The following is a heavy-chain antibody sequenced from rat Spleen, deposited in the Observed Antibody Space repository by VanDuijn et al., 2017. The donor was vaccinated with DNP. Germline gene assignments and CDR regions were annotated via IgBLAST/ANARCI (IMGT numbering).Heavy chain of an antibody. J-gene: IGHJ1*01. CDR3: TTSFYSGDLYWFFDF. CDR1: GFTFSNYG. D-gene: IGHD1-1*01. CDR2: ISPRHNIV. Sequence: EVQLVESGGGLVQPGRSLKLSCAASGFTFSNYGFHWIRQAPTKGLEWVSSISPRHNIVHYRDSVKGRFTISRDNAEGTLYLQMDSLRSEDTATYYCTTSFYSGDLYWFFDFWGPGTMVTVSS. V-gene: IGHV5-19*01.